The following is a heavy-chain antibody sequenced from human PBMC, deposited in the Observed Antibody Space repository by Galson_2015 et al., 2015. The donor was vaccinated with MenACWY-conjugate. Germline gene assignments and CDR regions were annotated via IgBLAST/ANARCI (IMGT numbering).Heavy chain of an antibody. J-gene: IGHJ4*02. CDR2: IIPVFHTT. V-gene: IGHV1-69*13. Sequence: SVKVSCKAFGDPFNTYSFNWIRQAPGQGPEWLGGIIPVFHTTDYAQRFQGRLTITADESTSTVYMELSSLRSADTAIYYCARPGGDYEQRTFFDYWGQGTLVTVSS. D-gene: IGHD4-17*01. CDR3: ARPGGDYEQRTFFDY. CDR1: GDPFNTYS.